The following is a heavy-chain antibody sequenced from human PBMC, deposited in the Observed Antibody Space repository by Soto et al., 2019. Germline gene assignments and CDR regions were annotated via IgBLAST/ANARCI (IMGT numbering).Heavy chain of an antibody. CDR3: ARGTMAPGGLGFDY. CDR1: GGTFSSYA. Sequence: QVQLVQSGAEVKKPGSSVKVSCKASGGTFSSYAISWVRQAPGQGLEWMGGIIPIFGTANYAQNFQGRVTITADESTSTAYMELSSLRSEDTAVYYCARGTMAPGGLGFDYWGQGTLVTVSS. D-gene: IGHD3-10*01. J-gene: IGHJ4*02. CDR2: IIPIFGTA. V-gene: IGHV1-69*12.